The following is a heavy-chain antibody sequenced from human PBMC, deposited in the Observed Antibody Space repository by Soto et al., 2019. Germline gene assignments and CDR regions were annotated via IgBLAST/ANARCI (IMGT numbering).Heavy chain of an antibody. CDR2: MNPNSGNT. J-gene: IGHJ5*02. Sequence: GASVKVSCKASGYTFTSYDINWVRQATGQGLEWMGWMNPNSGNTGYAQKFQGRVTMTRNTSISTAYMELSSLRSEDTAVYYCARGRFLEWLLDNWFDPWGQGTLVTVSS. V-gene: IGHV1-8*01. D-gene: IGHD3-3*01. CDR1: GYTFTSYD. CDR3: ARGRFLEWLLDNWFDP.